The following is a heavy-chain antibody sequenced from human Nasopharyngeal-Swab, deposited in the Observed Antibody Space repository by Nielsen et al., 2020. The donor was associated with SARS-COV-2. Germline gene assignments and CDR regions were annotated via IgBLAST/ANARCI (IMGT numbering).Heavy chain of an antibody. D-gene: IGHD3-22*01. Sequence: GSLRLSCAASGFSFSTHAMTWIRQPPGKGLEWIGEINHSGSTNYNPSLKSRVTISVDTSKNQFSLKLSSVTAADTAVYYCARPTYYYDSSGYYYGNGAFDIWGQGTMVTVSS. CDR2: INHSGST. CDR1: GFSFSTHA. J-gene: IGHJ3*02. V-gene: IGHV4-34*01. CDR3: ARPTYYYDSSGYYYGNGAFDI.